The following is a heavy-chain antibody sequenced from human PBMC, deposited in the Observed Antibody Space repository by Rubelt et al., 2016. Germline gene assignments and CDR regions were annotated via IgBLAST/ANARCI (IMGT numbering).Heavy chain of an antibody. CDR1: GGSISSSSYY. Sequence: QLQLQESGPGLVKPSETLSLTCTVSGGSISSSSYYWGWIRQPPGKGLEWIGEIYHSGSTNYNPSLKVRGTRSVDKSKNQFSLKLSSVTAADTAVYYCARDLWMATTLAPSSPWGQGTLVTVSS. CDR3: ARDLWMATTLAPSSP. J-gene: IGHJ5*02. D-gene: IGHD5-24*01. V-gene: IGHV4-39*07. CDR2: IYHSGST.